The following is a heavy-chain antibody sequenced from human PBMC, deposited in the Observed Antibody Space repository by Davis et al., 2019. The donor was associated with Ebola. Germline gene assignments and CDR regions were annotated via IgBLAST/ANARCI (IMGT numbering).Heavy chain of an antibody. CDR1: GYTFTSYA. CDR3: ERCEENPDTTMVSCFDY. J-gene: IGHJ4*02. V-gene: IGHV7-4-1*02. Sequence: ASVKVSCKASGYTFTSYAMNWVRQAPGQGLEWMGWINTNTGNPTYAQGFTGRFVFSLDTSVSTAYLQISSLKAEDTAVYYCERCEENPDTTMVSCFDYWGQGTLVTVSS. CDR2: INTNTGNP. D-gene: IGHD5-18*01.